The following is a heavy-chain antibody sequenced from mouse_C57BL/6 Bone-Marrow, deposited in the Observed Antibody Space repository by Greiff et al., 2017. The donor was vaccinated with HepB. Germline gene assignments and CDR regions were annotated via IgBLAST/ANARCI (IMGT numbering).Heavy chain of an antibody. V-gene: IGHV1-76*01. Sequence: VQLQQSGAELVRPGASVKLSCKASGYTFTDYYINWVKQRPGQGLEWIARIYPGSGNTYYNEKFKGKATLTAEKSSSTAYMQLSSLTSEDSAVYFCARCYDYDDVRFAYWGQGTLVTVSA. J-gene: IGHJ3*01. D-gene: IGHD2-4*01. CDR3: ARCYDYDDVRFAY. CDR1: GYTFTDYY. CDR2: IYPGSGNT.